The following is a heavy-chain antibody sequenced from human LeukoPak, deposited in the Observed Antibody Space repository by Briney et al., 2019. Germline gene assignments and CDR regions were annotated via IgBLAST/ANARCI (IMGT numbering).Heavy chain of an antibody. CDR1: GFTFSSYS. CDR2: ISSSSSTI. J-gene: IGHJ4*02. Sequence: PPGGSLRLSCAASGFTFSSYSMNWVRQAPGKGLEWVSYISSSSSTIYYADSVKGRFTISRDNAKNSLYLQMNSLRAEDTAVYYCAREGDWGPFDYWGQGTLVTVSS. V-gene: IGHV3-48*01. D-gene: IGHD7-27*01. CDR3: AREGDWGPFDY.